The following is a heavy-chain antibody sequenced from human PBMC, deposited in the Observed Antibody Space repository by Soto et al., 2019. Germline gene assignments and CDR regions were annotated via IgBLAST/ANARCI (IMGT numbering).Heavy chain of an antibody. Sequence: QVQLQESGPGLVKPSQTLSLTCSVSGASISSGANYWTWIRQHPGKGLEWIGYIYDSGNTYYNPSLESRVTISVVTSKNQFSLKLSSVTAADTAVYYCARSRYCSGGNCYSGWFDPWGQGTLVTVSS. CDR3: ARSRYCSGGNCYSGWFDP. CDR1: GASISSGANY. J-gene: IGHJ5*02. CDR2: IYDSGNT. V-gene: IGHV4-31*03. D-gene: IGHD2-15*01.